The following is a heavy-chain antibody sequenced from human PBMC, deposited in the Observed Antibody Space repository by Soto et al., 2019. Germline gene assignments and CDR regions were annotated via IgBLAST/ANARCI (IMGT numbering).Heavy chain of an antibody. J-gene: IGHJ4*02. V-gene: IGHV1-18*01. Sequence: ASVKVSCKVSGYSFTDYGFSWVRRAPGQGLEWLGWISPYNGNTNYAETFQGRVTMTTDTSTSTGYMELRSLTSDDTAVYFCARVEDYFDSSGYAHWGQGTLVTVSS. CDR1: GYSFTDYG. D-gene: IGHD3-22*01. CDR2: ISPYNGNT. CDR3: ARVEDYFDSSGYAH.